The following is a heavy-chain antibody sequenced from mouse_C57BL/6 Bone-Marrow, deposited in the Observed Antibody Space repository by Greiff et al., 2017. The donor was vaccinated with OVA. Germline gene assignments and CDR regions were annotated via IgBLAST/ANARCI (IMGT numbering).Heavy chain of an antibody. CDR1: YTFSRRVH. J-gene: IGHJ3*01. Sequence: VQLVESGPELARPWASVKISCQAFYTFSRRVHFAIRDTNYWMQWVKQRPGQGLEWIGAIYHGNGDTSYNQKFKGKATLTADKSSSTAYMQLSSLTSEDSAVYYCPFYYDYDKAWFAYWGQGTLVTVSA. CDR2: GQGLEWIG. CDR3: SEDSAVYYCPFYYDYDKAWFAY. V-gene: IGHV1-87*01. D-gene: IGHD2-4*01.